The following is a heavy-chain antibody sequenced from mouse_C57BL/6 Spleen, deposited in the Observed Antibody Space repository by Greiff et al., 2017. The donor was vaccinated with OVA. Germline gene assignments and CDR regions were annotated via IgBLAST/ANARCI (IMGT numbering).Heavy chain of an antibody. CDR2: ISYDGSN. J-gene: IGHJ3*01. CDR3: ARGIATVVATGFAD. D-gene: IGHD1-1*01. CDR1: GYSITSGYY. V-gene: IGHV3-6*01. Sequence: EVKLQESGPGLVKPSQSLSLTCSVTGYSITSGYYWNWIRQFPGNKLEWMGYISYDGSNNYNPSLKNRISIHRDTPKNQFFLKLNSVTTEDTATYYCARGIATVVATGFADWGQGTLGTVSA.